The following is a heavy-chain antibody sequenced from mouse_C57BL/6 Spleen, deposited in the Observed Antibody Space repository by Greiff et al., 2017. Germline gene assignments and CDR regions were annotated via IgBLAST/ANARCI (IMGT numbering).Heavy chain of an antibody. V-gene: IGHV1-69*01. Sequence: QVQLQQLGAELVMPGASVKLSCKASGYTFTSYWMHWVKQRPGQGLEWIGEIDPSDSYTNYNQKFKGKSTLTVDKSSSTAYMQLSSLTSEDSAVYYCAILPRAYWGQGTLVTVSA. CDR3: AILPRAY. D-gene: IGHD1-1*01. CDR1: GYTFTSYW. J-gene: IGHJ3*01. CDR2: IDPSDSYT.